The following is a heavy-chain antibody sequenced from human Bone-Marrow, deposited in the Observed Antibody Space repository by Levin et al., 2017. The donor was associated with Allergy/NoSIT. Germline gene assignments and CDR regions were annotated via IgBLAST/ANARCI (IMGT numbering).Heavy chain of an antibody. CDR3: ATRLAAAGTPLSY. V-gene: IGHV1-8*01. CDR1: GYSFTSYD. J-gene: IGHJ4*02. Sequence: ASVKVSCKASGYSFTSYDVFWVRQATGQGLEWMGWMNPNSGNTGYAQEFQGRVTMTGNTSVSTAYMELSSLRSEDTAVYYCATRLAAAGTPLSYWGQGTLVTVSS. CDR2: MNPNSGNT. D-gene: IGHD6-13*01.